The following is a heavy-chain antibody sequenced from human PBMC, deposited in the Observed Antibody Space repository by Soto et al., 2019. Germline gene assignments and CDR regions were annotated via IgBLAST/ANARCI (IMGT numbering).Heavy chain of an antibody. J-gene: IGHJ4*02. CDR3: ARDGSGSYYPDY. V-gene: IGHV1-69*08. D-gene: IGHD1-26*01. CDR1: GGTFSSYT. Sequence: QVQLVQSGAEVKKPGSSLKVSCKASGGTFSSYTISWVRQAPGQGLEWMGRIIPILGIANYAQKFQGRVTITADKSTSTAYMELSSLRSEDTAVYYCARDGSGSYYPDYWGQGTLVTVSS. CDR2: IIPILGIA.